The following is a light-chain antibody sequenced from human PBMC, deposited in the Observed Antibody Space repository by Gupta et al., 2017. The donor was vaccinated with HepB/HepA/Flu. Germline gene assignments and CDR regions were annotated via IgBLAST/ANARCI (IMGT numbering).Light chain of an antibody. CDR2: SAS. Sequence: EVVMTQSPATLSVSPGERATLSCRASQSISDNLAWYQQNPGQAPRLLIFSASTRATGGPARFSGSVSGTEFTLTISSLQSEDFAVYYCQQYNNGYRLTFGGGTKVEIK. V-gene: IGKV3-15*01. CDR3: QQYNNGYRLT. CDR1: QSISDN. J-gene: IGKJ4*01.